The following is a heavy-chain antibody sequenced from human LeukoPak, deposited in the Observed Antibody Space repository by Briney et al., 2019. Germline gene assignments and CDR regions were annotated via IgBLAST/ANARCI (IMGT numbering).Heavy chain of an antibody. CDR2: IKKDGSEK. V-gene: IGHV3-7*01. Sequence: GGSLRLSCAASGFTFNSYWMSWVRQAPGKGLEWVANIKKDGSEKYYVDSVKGRFTISRDNAKNSLYLQMNSLRAEDTAVYYCARVSGAYYYNYGLGVWGQGTTVTVSS. CDR3: ARVSGAYYYNYGLGV. J-gene: IGHJ6*02. CDR1: GFTFNSYW. D-gene: IGHD6-25*01.